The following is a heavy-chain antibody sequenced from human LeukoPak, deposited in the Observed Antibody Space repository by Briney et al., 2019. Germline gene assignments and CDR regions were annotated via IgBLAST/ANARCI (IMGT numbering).Heavy chain of an antibody. CDR2: ISYDGSNK. V-gene: IGHV3-30*04. CDR1: GFTFSNYA. Sequence: PGGCLRLSCAASGFTFSNYAMNWVRQAPGKGLEWVAVISYDGSNKYYADSVKGRFTISRDNSKNTLYLQMNSLRAEDTAVYYCARSGPSQWLVRFFDYWGQGTLVTVSS. J-gene: IGHJ4*02. D-gene: IGHD6-19*01. CDR3: ARSGPSQWLVRFFDY.